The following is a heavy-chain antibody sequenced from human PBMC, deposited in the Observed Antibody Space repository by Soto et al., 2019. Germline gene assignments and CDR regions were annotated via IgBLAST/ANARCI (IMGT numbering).Heavy chain of an antibody. CDR1: GGSSSGDYY. D-gene: IGHD2-8*01. CDR2: IYYSGST. J-gene: IGHJ3*02. Sequence: QVQLQESGPGLVKPSQTLSLTCTVSGGSSSGDYYWSWIRQPPGKGLEWIGYIYYSGSTYYNPSLKSRVTISIDTSTNQFSLRMNSVTAADTAVYYCARAPYRGTNSRGAFDIWGQGTMVTVSS. V-gene: IGHV4-30-4*01. CDR3: ARAPYRGTNSRGAFDI.